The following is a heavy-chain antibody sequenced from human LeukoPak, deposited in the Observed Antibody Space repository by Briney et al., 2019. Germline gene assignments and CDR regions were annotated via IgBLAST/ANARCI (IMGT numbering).Heavy chain of an antibody. Sequence: ASVKVSCKASGYTFTGYYMHWVRQAPGQGLEWMGWINPNSGGTNYAQKFQGRVTMTRDTSISTAYMELSRLRSDDTAVYYCAREEEPAAIYYYYGMDVRGQGTTVTVSS. CDR2: INPNSGGT. J-gene: IGHJ6*02. V-gene: IGHV1-2*02. CDR1: GYTFTGYY. D-gene: IGHD2-2*01. CDR3: AREEEPAAIYYYYGMDV.